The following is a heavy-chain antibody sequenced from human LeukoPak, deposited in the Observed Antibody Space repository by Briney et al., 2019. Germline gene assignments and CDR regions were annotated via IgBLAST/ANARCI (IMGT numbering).Heavy chain of an antibody. CDR1: GGSISSYY. Sequence: SETLSLTCTVSGGSISSYYWSWIRQPPGKGLEWIGYIYYSGSTNYNPPLKSRVTISVDTSKNQFSLKLSSVTAADTAVYYCARHYGSSSYYYYYGMDVWGQGTTVTVSS. J-gene: IGHJ6*02. V-gene: IGHV4-59*08. CDR3: ARHYGSSSYYYYYGMDV. D-gene: IGHD6-13*01. CDR2: IYYSGST.